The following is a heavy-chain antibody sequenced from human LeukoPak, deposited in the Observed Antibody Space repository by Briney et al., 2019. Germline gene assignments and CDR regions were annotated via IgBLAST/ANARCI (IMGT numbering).Heavy chain of an antibody. D-gene: IGHD4-11*01. CDR3: ASYSNEANAFDI. V-gene: IGHV1-69*13. J-gene: IGHJ3*02. Sequence: SVKVSCKASGGTFSSYAISWVRRAPGQGLEWMGGIIPIFGTANYAQKFQGRVTITADESTSTAYMELSSLRSEDTAVYYCASYSNEANAFDIWGQGTMVTVSS. CDR1: GGTFSSYA. CDR2: IIPIFGTA.